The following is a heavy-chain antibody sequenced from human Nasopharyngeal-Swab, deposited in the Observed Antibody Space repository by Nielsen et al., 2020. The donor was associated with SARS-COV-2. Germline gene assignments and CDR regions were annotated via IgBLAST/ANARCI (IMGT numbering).Heavy chain of an antibody. CDR2: ISYDGSNK. CDR3: ARDFLYGSGSYYLYYYGMDV. Sequence: GESLKISCAASGFTFSSYGMHWVRQAPGKGLEWVAVISYDGSNKYYADSVKGRFTISRDNSKNTLYLQMNSLRAEDTAVYYCARDFLYGSGSYYLYYYGMDVWGQGTTVTVSS. V-gene: IGHV3-30*03. D-gene: IGHD3-10*01. CDR1: GFTFSSYG. J-gene: IGHJ6*02.